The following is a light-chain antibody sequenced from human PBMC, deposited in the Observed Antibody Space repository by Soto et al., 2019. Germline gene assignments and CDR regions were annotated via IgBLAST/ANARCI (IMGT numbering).Light chain of an antibody. CDR2: GAS. CDR1: QSVSSNY. CDR3: QQYASSPWT. J-gene: IGKJ1*01. V-gene: IGKV3-20*01. Sequence: EIELTQSPCSLSVSAGERATLSCRASQSVSSNYLAWYQQKPGQAPRLLIYGASSRAAGIPHRSSGSGSGTNSPPTTSSLKPEDFAVYYCQQYASSPWTFGQGTKVDIK.